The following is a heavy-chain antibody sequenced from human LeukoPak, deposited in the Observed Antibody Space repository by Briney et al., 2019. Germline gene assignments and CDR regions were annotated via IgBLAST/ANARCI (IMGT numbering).Heavy chain of an antibody. V-gene: IGHV3-48*01. J-gene: IGHJ6*02. CDR1: GFTFSSYS. D-gene: IGHD6-13*01. CDR3: ARELEIAAAGSHGMDV. Sequence: GGSLRLSCAASGFTFSSYSMNWVRQAPGKGLEWVSYISSSSSTIYYADSVKGRFTISRDNAKNSLYLQMNSLRAEDTAVYYCARELEIAAAGSHGMDVWGQGTTVTVSS. CDR2: ISSSSSTI.